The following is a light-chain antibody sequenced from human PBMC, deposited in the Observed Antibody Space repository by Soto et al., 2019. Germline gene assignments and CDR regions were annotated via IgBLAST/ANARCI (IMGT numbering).Light chain of an antibody. CDR1: QTISSW. CDR2: KAS. J-gene: IGKJ1*01. CDR3: QQYNDYST. V-gene: IGKV1-5*03. Sequence: DIQMTQSPSTLSASVGDRVTITCRASQTISSWLAWYQQKPGKAPKLLIYKASSLESGVPSRFSGSGSGKEFTLSLSSLQPDDFATYYCQQYNDYSTFGQGTKVEIK.